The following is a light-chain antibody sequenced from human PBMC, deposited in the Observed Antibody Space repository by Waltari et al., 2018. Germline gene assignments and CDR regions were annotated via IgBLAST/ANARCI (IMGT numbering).Light chain of an antibody. CDR2: GKA. Sequence: SELTQDPPVSVDLGPTVRITCQGESLRSYDDSWDQQTPEQAPTLVIYGKANRPSGIPDRFSGSTSGNTASLTITGSQAEDEADYYCHSRVVSNVRGAFGGGTKLTVL. J-gene: IGLJ2*01. CDR1: SLRSYD. V-gene: IGLV3-19*01. CDR3: HSRVVSNVRGA.